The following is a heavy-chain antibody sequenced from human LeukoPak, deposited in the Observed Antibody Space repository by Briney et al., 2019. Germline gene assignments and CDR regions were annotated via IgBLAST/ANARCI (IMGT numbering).Heavy chain of an antibody. D-gene: IGHD3-3*01. CDR1: GYTFTDFH. Sequence: ASVKVSFKASGYTFTDFHIYWVRQAPGQGLEWMGWINLKSSRTNYAQKFQGRVTMTRDTSISTAYMELTSLRSDDTAVYYCARNGGTSGPDLDYWGQGTLVTVSS. CDR2: INLKSSRT. V-gene: IGHV1-2*02. J-gene: IGHJ4*02. CDR3: ARNGGTSGPDLDY.